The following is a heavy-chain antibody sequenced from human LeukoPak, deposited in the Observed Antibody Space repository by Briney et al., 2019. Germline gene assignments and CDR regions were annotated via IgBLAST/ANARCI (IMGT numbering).Heavy chain of an antibody. CDR1: GYSISSGYY. D-gene: IGHD3-22*01. CDR2: IYYSGST. J-gene: IGHJ4*02. V-gene: IGHV4-38-2*01. Sequence: SETLSLTCAVSGYSISSGYYWGWIRQPPGKGLEWIGSIYYSGSTYYNPSLKSRVTISVDTSKNQFSLKLSSVTAADTAVYYCARHSYYYDSSGYYLDYWGQGTLVTVSS. CDR3: ARHSYYYDSSGYYLDY.